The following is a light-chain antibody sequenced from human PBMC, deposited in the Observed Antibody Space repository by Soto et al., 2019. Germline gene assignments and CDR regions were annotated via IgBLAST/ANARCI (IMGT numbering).Light chain of an antibody. Sequence: DIVMTQSPDSLAVSLVERATINCKSSQSVLYSSNNKNYLAWYQQKPGQPPKLLIYWASTRESGVPDRFSGSGSGTDFTLTISSLQAEDGAVYYCQQYYSTPWTFGQGTKVEIK. CDR2: WAS. CDR1: QSVLYSSNNKNY. V-gene: IGKV4-1*01. J-gene: IGKJ1*01. CDR3: QQYYSTPWT.